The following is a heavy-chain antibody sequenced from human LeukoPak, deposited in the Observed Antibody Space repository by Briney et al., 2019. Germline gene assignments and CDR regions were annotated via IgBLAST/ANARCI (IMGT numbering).Heavy chain of an antibody. J-gene: IGHJ4*02. CDR2: INPNSGST. CDR3: ARDYVDNFDSYGYIALDQ. CDR1: GYTFTDYY. D-gene: IGHD3-22*01. Sequence: ASVKVSCKASGYTFTDYYIHWVRQAPGQVLEWMGWINPNSGSTNYAQNLQGRVSMTRDTSISTAHMELSRLRSDDTAVYYCARDYVDNFDSYGYIALDQWGQGTLVIVSS. V-gene: IGHV1-2*02.